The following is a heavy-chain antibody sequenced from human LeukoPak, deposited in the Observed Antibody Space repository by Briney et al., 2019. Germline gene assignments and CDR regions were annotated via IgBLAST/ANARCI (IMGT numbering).Heavy chain of an antibody. Sequence: ASVKVSCKASGYTFTGYYIHWVRQAPARGREWMRWINPNSGDTNYAQKFQGGVTMTGDTSISTAYMELSRLGSDDTAVYYCARDHYGSGSYYQGYWGQGTLVTVSS. V-gene: IGHV1-2*02. CDR1: GYTFTGYY. CDR2: INPNSGDT. D-gene: IGHD3-10*01. CDR3: ARDHYGSGSYYQGY. J-gene: IGHJ4*02.